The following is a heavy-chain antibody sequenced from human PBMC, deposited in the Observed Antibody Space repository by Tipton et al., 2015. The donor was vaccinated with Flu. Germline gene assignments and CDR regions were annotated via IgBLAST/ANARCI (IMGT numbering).Heavy chain of an antibody. CDR2: IYHSGTA. Sequence: TLSLTCTVSGGSISSSRYYWGRIRQPPGKGLEWIGSIYHSGTAYYNPSLKSRVTISVDTSKNQFSLKLSSVTAADTAVYYCARDYYDSSGYYYQDWGQGTLVTVSS. D-gene: IGHD3-22*01. CDR1: GGSISSSRYY. V-gene: IGHV4-39*07. J-gene: IGHJ4*02. CDR3: ARDYYDSSGYYYQD.